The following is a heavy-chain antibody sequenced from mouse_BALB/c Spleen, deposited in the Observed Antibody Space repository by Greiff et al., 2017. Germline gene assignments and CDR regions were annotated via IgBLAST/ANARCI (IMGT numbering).Heavy chain of an antibody. Sequence: VQLQQSGAELVKPGASVKMSCKASGYTFTSYWMHWVKQRPGQGLEWIGTIDPSDSYTSYNQKFKGKATLTVDTSSSTAYMQLSSLTSEDSAVYYCLYDGYYEGFAYWGQGTLVTVSA. J-gene: IGHJ3*01. CDR2: IDPSDSYT. CDR3: LYDGYYEGFAY. D-gene: IGHD2-3*01. V-gene: IGHV1S127*01. CDR1: GYTFTSYW.